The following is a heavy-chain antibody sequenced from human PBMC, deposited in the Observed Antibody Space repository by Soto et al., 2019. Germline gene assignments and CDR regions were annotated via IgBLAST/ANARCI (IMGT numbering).Heavy chain of an antibody. Sequence: PSETLSLTCCVSGASIRDYHWSWVRQPAGKGLEWIGRLYISGSTKYNPSLKSRVTMSADTSVNQFSLTLRSVTAADTAIYYCARMYNSGFYRPEGDYYFNGMDVWGQGTTVTVSS. CDR3: ARMYNSGFYRPEGDYYFNGMDV. CDR1: GASIRDYH. V-gene: IGHV4-4*07. CDR2: LYISGST. J-gene: IGHJ6*02. D-gene: IGHD6-19*01.